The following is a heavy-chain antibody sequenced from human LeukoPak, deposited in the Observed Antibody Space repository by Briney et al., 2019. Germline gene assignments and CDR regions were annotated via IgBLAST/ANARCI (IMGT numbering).Heavy chain of an antibody. V-gene: IGHV3-7*04. D-gene: IGHD1-26*01. CDR2: IKPDGSGK. CDR1: GLTFSTYW. Sequence: GGSLRLSCAASGLTFSTYWMSGVRQAPGKGLDWVAKIKPDGSGKYFVDSVKGRFTISRDNAKNSLYLQMNSLRAEDTALYYCATDSAYSFEYWGQGTPVTVSS. J-gene: IGHJ4*02. CDR3: ATDSAYSFEY.